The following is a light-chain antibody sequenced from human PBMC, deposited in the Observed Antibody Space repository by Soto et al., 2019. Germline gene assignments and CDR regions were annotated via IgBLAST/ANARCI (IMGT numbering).Light chain of an antibody. CDR1: QSVNNNF. CDR3: QQHDTPLFT. J-gene: IGKJ3*01. V-gene: IGKV3-20*01. CDR2: GAS. Sequence: IVLTQSPGTLSLSQEERATLSCGASQSVNNNFLAWYQQKPGQASRLLIYGASSRTTGAPDRFSDSGSGTDFTLTISRLEPGDLAVYYCQQHDTPLFTFGPGTKVD.